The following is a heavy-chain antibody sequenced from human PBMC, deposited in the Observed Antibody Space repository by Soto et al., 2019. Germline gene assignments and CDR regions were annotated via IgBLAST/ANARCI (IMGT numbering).Heavy chain of an antibody. V-gene: IGHV1-3*01. CDR1: GYTFSSFA. Sequence: QVQLVQSGAEVKKPGASVKGSCKASGYTFSSFAIHWVRQAPGQRLEGMGWINAGNGDTKYSQKFQGRVTIARDTAASTAYMELGSLTFEDTAVYYCARKVGASAYWGQGTLVTVSS. CDR3: ARKVGASAY. CDR2: INAGNGDT. D-gene: IGHD1-26*01. J-gene: IGHJ4*02.